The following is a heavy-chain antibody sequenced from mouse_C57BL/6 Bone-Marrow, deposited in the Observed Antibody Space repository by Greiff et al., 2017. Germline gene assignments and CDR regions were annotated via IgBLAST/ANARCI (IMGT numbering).Heavy chain of an antibody. D-gene: IGHD1-1*02. CDR2: ISDGGSYT. Sequence: EVKLQESGGGLVKPGGSLKLSCAASGFTFSSYAMSWVRQTPEKRLEWVATISDGGSYTYYPDNVKGRFTISRDNAKNNLYLQMSHLKSEDTAMYYCARSLWYYAMDYWGQGTSVTVSS. V-gene: IGHV5-4*03. CDR3: ARSLWYYAMDY. CDR1: GFTFSSYA. J-gene: IGHJ4*01.